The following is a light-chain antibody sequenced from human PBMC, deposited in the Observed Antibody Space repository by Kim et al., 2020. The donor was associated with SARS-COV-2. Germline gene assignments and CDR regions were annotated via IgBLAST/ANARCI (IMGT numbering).Light chain of an antibody. Sequence: SPWERDTLSYRASQTIKNRLVWYQTTPGQAPRRLIYDATTRATGIPARFIGSGSETDFTLTISNLQSEDLAVYYCQQSNNWPPLTFGQGTKVDIK. CDR1: QTIKNR. V-gene: IGKV3-15*01. CDR3: QQSNNWPPLT. J-gene: IGKJ1*01. CDR2: DAT.